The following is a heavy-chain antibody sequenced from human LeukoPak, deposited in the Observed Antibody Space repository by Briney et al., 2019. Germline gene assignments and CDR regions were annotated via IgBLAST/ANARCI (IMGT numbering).Heavy chain of an antibody. CDR3: ARDTGDYYDSSGYIDY. D-gene: IGHD3-22*01. CDR2: INPSGGST. V-gene: IGHV1-46*01. CDR1: GYTFTSYF. Sequence: GAXXKVSCKASGYTFTSYFMHWVRQAPGQGLEWMGIINPSGGSTSYAQKFQGRVTMTRDTSTSTVYMELSSLRSENTAVYYCARDTGDYYDSSGYIDYWGQGTLVTVSS. J-gene: IGHJ4*02.